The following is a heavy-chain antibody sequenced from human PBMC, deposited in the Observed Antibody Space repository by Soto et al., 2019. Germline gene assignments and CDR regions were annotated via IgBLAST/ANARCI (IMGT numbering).Heavy chain of an antibody. D-gene: IGHD5-12*01. CDR1: GGSISSSSYY. CDR2: IYYSGST. CDR3: RRGYGLGDYDLVGAYGMDA. V-gene: IGHV4-39*01. J-gene: IGHJ6*02. Sequence: SETLSLTCTVSGGSISSSSYYWGWIRQPPGKGLEWIGSIYYSGSTYYNPSLKSRVTISVDTSKNQFSLKLSSVTAADTAVYYCRRGYGLGDYDLVGAYGMDAWGQGTTVTVSS.